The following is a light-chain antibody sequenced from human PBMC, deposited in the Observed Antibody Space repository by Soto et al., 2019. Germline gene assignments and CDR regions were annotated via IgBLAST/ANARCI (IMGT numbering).Light chain of an antibody. V-gene: IGKV2-30*01. CDR1: RSLVYSDGNTY. Sequence: DVVMTQSPLSLPVTLGQPASISCGSSRSLVYSDGNTYLNWFHQRPGQSPRRLIYEVSNRDSGVPDRISGSGSGTDFTLKISRVDAEDVGVYYCMQGRHWPPTFGQGTKVEIK. CDR3: MQGRHWPPT. J-gene: IGKJ1*01. CDR2: EVS.